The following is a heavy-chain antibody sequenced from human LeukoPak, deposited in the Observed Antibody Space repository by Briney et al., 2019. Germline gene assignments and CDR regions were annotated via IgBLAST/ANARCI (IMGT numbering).Heavy chain of an antibody. Sequence: GGSLRLSCAASGFTFSSYAMSWVRQAPGKGLEWVSGISGSDGSTNYADSVKGRFTISRDNSKNTLYLQMNSLRAEDTAVYYCAKGYGWEASYYYYYMDVWGKGTTVTISS. CDR1: GFTFSSYA. J-gene: IGHJ6*03. D-gene: IGHD1-26*01. CDR2: ISGSDGST. V-gene: IGHV3-23*01. CDR3: AKGYGWEASYYYYYMDV.